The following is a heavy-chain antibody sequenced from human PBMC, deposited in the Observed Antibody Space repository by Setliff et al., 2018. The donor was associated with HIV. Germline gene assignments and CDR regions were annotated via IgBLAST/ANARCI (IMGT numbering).Heavy chain of an antibody. CDR3: ARNPPRVPYISTDASPVNSWYFDL. CDR2: TYHTGTP. Sequence: PSETLSLTCRVSGDSLSSGYYWGWVRQPPGTGPEFIGSTYHTGTPYYNPSLKSRGAITVDTSNNQFFLSLTSVTAADTAVYYWARNPPRVPYISTDASPVNSWYFDLWGRGTLVTVSS. CDR1: GDSLSSGYY. D-gene: IGHD2-8*01. V-gene: IGHV4-38-2*02. J-gene: IGHJ2*01.